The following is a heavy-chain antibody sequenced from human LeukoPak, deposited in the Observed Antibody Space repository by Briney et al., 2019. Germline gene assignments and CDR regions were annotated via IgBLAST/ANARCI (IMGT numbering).Heavy chain of an antibody. V-gene: IGHV3-48*04. D-gene: IGHD3-9*01. CDR1: GFSFSGYS. J-gene: IGHJ4*02. CDR3: ARDRDWPFDY. Sequence: GGSLRLSCAASGFSFSGYSMNWVRQAPGKGLEWVAHIRGTSSAMNYAASVRGRFTISRDNAKNALFLEMSSLRAEDTAVYYCARDRDWPFDYWAQGTLVTVSS. CDR2: IRGTSSAM.